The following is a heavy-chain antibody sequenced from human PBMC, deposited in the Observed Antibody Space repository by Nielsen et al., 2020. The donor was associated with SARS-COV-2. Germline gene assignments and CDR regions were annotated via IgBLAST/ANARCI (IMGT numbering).Heavy chain of an antibody. V-gene: IGHV3-9*01. D-gene: IGHD6-13*01. CDR2: ITWNGDRR. CDR3: AKDPSDGYSSSWYFDY. CDR1: GFPFDDYA. Sequence: SLKISCAASGFPFDDYAMHWVRQAPGKGPAWVSGITWNGDRRGYVDSVKGRFTISRDNAKNSLYLQMNSLRPEDTALYYCAKDPSDGYSSSWYFDYWGQGTLVTVSS. J-gene: IGHJ4*02.